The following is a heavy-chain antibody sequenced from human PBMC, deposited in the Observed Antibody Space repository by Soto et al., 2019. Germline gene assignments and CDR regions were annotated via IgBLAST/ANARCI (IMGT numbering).Heavy chain of an antibody. V-gene: IGHV4-61*08. Sequence: PSETLSVTCTVSGASLSSGACYWTWLHKFPGKGLEWIGYIYHSGSTNYNPSLMSRVTISVDTSKNQFSLKLSSVTAADTAVYYCARLYDFWSGFPLGFSNWGQGTLVTVSS. CDR1: GASLSSGACY. J-gene: IGHJ4*02. CDR2: IYHSGST. D-gene: IGHD3-3*01. CDR3: ARLYDFWSGFPLGFSN.